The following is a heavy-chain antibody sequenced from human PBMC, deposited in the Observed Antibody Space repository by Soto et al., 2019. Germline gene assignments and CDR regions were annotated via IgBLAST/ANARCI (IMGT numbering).Heavy chain of an antibody. CDR3: ARDRGSGYAYLCY. Sequence: SLRLCCAASGFTFSRYAMHWARQAPGKGLEWVAVISYDGSNKYYADSVQGRFTISRDNSKNTLYLQMNSLRAEDTAVYYCARDRGSGYAYLCYWGKGSLVTVGS. CDR1: GFTFSRYA. D-gene: IGHD5-12*01. J-gene: IGHJ4*02. V-gene: IGHV3-30-3*01. CDR2: ISYDGSNK.